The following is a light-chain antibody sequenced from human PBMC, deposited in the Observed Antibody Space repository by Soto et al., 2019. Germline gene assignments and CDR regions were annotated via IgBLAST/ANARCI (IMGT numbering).Light chain of an antibody. Sequence: EIVLTQSPGTLSLSPGERATLSCRASQSVSGSYLAWYQQKPGQSPRLLIYGSSDRATGIPDRFSGSGSGTDFTLTISRVEPEDFAGYYCQQYGSSPPYTFGQGTKLEIK. V-gene: IGKV3-20*01. CDR3: QQYGSSPPYT. CDR2: GSS. J-gene: IGKJ2*01. CDR1: QSVSGSY.